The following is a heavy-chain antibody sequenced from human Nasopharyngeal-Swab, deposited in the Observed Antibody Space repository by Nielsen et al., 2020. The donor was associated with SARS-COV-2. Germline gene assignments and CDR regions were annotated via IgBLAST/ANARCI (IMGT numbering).Heavy chain of an antibody. CDR3: AKPTGPYYDFWSGYYSFDY. D-gene: IGHD3-3*01. V-gene: IGHV3-23*01. J-gene: IGHJ4*02. CDR2: ISGSGGST. Sequence: GESLKISCPASGFTFSSYAMSWVRQAPGKGLEWVSAISGSGGSTYYADSVKGRFTISRDNSKNTLYLQMNSLRVEDTAIYYCAKPTGPYYDFWSGYYSFDYWGQGTLVTVSS. CDR1: GFTFSSYA.